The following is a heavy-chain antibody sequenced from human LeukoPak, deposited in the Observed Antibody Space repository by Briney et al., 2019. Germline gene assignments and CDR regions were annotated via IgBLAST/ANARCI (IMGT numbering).Heavy chain of an antibody. CDR3: ARDRYSSGWYNY. CDR1: GFTFSSYE. Sequence: GGSLRLSCAASGFTFSSYEMNWVRQAPGRGLEWVSYISSSGSTIYYADSVKGRFTISRDNAKNSLYLQMNSLRAEDTAVYYCARDRYSSGWYNYWGQGTLVTVSS. D-gene: IGHD6-19*01. V-gene: IGHV3-48*03. J-gene: IGHJ4*02. CDR2: ISSSGSTI.